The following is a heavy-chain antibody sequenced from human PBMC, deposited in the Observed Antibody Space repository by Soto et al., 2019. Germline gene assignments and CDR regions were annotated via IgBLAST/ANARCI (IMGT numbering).Heavy chain of an antibody. CDR1: DGSISIGGYY. Sequence: TLSLTCTFSDGSISIGGYYWRCIRQHPGKGLEWIGYIYYSGSTYYNPSLKSRVTISVDTSKNQFSLKLSSVTAADTAVYYCARVLTFGGVILGWGQGTLVTVSS. CDR3: ARVLTFGGVILG. CDR2: IYYSGST. V-gene: IGHV4-31*03. D-gene: IGHD3-16*01. J-gene: IGHJ4*02.